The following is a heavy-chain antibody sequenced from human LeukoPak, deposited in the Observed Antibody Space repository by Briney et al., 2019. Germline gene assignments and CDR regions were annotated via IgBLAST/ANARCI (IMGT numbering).Heavy chain of an antibody. D-gene: IGHD2-2*01. J-gene: IGHJ6*04. CDR2: IYYSGNT. V-gene: IGHV4-39*01. CDR1: GGSISSSGYY. CDR3: ARGPSLDV. Sequence: SETLSLTCTVSGGSISSSGYYWGWIRQPPGKGLEWIGSIYYSGNTYYNPSLKSRVTISVDTSKNQFSLKLSSVTAADTAVYYCARGPSLDVWGKGTTVTVSS.